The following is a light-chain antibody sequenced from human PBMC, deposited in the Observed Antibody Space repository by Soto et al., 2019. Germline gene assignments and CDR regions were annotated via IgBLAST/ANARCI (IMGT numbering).Light chain of an antibody. CDR2: GAS. CDR1: QSVSPSS. CDR3: QQYGSSLIT. Sequence: EILLTQSPGTLSLSPGARVPLSCRARQSVSPSSLAWYQQRPGQSPRLLIYGASSRATGIPDRFSGRGSGTDFTLIISRLEPEDFAVYYCQQYGSSLITFGQGTRLEIK. J-gene: IGKJ5*01. V-gene: IGKV3-20*01.